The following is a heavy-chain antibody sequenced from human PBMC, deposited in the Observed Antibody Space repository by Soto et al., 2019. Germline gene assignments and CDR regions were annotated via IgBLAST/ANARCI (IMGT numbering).Heavy chain of an antibody. CDR3: ASNIVGAAEYFQH. CDR2: ISGSGGST. D-gene: IGHD2-21*01. V-gene: IGHV3-23*01. Sequence: PGGSLRLSCAASGFTFSSYAMSCVRHAPGKGLEWVSAISGSGGSTYYADSVKGRFTISRDNSKNTLYLQMNSLRAEDTAVYYCASNIVGAAEYFQHWGQATLVTVS. J-gene: IGHJ1*01. CDR1: GFTFSSYA.